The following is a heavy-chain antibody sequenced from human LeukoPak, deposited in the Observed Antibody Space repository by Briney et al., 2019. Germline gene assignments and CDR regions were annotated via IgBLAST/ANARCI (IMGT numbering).Heavy chain of an antibody. D-gene: IGHD6-6*01. CDR1: GGSFSGYY. CDR2: INHSGST. J-gene: IGHJ6*02. V-gene: IGHV4-34*01. CDR3: ARGVEQLVFYYYYYGMDV. Sequence: SETLSLTCAVYGGSFSGYYWSWIRQPPGKGPEWIGEINHSGSTNYNPSLKSRVTISVGTSKNQFSLKLSSVTAADTAVYYCARGVEQLVFYYYYYGMDVWGQGTTVTVSS.